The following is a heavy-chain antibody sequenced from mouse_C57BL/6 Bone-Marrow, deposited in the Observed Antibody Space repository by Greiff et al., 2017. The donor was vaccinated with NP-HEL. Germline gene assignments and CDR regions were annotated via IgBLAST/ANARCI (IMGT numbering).Heavy chain of an antibody. J-gene: IGHJ4*01. V-gene: IGHV12-3*01. D-gene: IGHD1-1*01. CDR3: AGDREDYGSSYGFDYAMDD. CDR1: GFPITSGYY. Sequence: VQLQQSGPGLVKPSQSLFLTCSITGFPITSGYYWIWIRQSPGKPLEWMGYITHSGETFYNPSLQSPISITRETSTNQFFLQLNSVTTEDTAMYYCAGDREDYGSSYGFDYAMDDWGQGTSVTVAS. CDR2: ITHSGET.